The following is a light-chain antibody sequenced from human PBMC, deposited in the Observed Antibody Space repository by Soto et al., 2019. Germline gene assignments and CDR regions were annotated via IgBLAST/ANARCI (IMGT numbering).Light chain of an antibody. V-gene: IGKV3-20*01. CDR1: QSVSSNY. Sequence: VLTQAPGTLSLSPGERATLSCRASQSVSSNYLAWYQQKPGQAPRLLIYAASSRATGIPDRFSGSGSGTDFTLTISRLEPEDFAVYYCQQYVNSPRTFGQGTKVDI. CDR2: AAS. CDR3: QQYVNSPRT. J-gene: IGKJ1*01.